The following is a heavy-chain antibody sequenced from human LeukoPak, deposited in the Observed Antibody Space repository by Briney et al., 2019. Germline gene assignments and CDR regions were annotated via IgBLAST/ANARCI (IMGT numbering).Heavy chain of an antibody. Sequence: SETLSLTCTVSGGSISSYYWSWIRQPPGKGLEWVGYIYYSGSTNYHPSLKSRVTISVDPSKNQFSLKLSSVTAADTAVYYCARQRLYSTALFGGWFDPWGQGTLVTVSS. D-gene: IGHD6-13*01. CDR2: IYYSGST. CDR3: ARQRLYSTALFGGWFDP. J-gene: IGHJ5*02. CDR1: GGSISSYY. V-gene: IGHV4-59*08.